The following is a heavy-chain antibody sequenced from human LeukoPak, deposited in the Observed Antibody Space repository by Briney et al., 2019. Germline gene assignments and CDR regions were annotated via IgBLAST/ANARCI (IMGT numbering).Heavy chain of an antibody. CDR1: GFTFSSYG. J-gene: IGHJ6*04. D-gene: IGHD1-1*01. CDR3: AKDWYNWNDYYYGMDV. V-gene: IGHV3-30*18. CDR2: ISYDGSNK. Sequence: PGRSLRLSCAASGFTFSSYGMHWVRQAPGKGLEWVAVISYDGSNKYYADSVKGRFTISRDNSKNTLYLQMNSLRAEDTAVYYCAKDWYNWNDYYYGMDVWGKGTTVTVSS.